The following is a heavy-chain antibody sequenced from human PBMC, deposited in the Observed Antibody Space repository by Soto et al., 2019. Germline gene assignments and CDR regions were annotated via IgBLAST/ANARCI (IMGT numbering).Heavy chain of an antibody. J-gene: IGHJ4*02. D-gene: IGHD3-9*01. CDR3: ARDPGVYDILTPACLDY. CDR1: GFTFSSYA. Sequence: ESGGGVVQPGRSLRLSCAASGFTFSSYAMHWVRQAPGKGLEWVAVISYDGSNKYYADSVKGRFTISRDNSKNTLYLQMNSLRAEDTAVYYCARDPGVYDILTPACLDYWGQGTLVTVSS. CDR2: ISYDGSNK. V-gene: IGHV3-30-3*01.